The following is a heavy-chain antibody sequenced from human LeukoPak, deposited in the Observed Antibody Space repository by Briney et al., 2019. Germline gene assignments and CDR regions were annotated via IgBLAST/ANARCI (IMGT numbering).Heavy chain of an antibody. Sequence: TSETLSLTCTVSGGSISSGSYYWSWIRQPAGKGLEWIGRIYTSGSTNYNPSLKSRVTISVDTSKNQFSLKLSSVTAADTAVYYCARDRGIRGYYYYYYMDVWGKGTTVTVSS. CDR3: ARDRGIRGYYYYYYMDV. CDR1: GGSISSGSYY. D-gene: IGHD3-10*01. J-gene: IGHJ6*03. V-gene: IGHV4-61*02. CDR2: IYTSGST.